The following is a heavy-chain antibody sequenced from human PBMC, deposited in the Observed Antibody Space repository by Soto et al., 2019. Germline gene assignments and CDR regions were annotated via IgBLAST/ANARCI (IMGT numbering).Heavy chain of an antibody. CDR1: GFTFSSDA. CDR3: ARDPGGSGYSFDM. D-gene: IGHD3-22*01. CDR2: IWNDGSNK. J-gene: IGHJ3*02. Sequence: QVQLVESGGGVVQPGRSLRLSCAASGFTFSSDAMHWVRRAPGKGLEWVAFIWNDGSNKHYADSVKGRFIISRDNSENTLDVQMNSMRAEDTAVYFCARDPGGSGYSFDMWGQGTMVTVSS. V-gene: IGHV3-33*01.